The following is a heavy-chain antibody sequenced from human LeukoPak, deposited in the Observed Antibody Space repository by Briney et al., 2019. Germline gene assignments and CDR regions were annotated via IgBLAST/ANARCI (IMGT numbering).Heavy chain of an antibody. CDR1: GGSISSGGYY. Sequence: PSETLSLTCTVSGGSISSGGYYWSWIRQHPGKGLGWIGYIYYSGSTYYNPSLKSRVTISVDTSKNQFSLKLSSVTAADTAVYYCARVVTGYDILTGYYTGGFDYWGQGTLVTVSS. CDR3: ARVVTGYDILTGYYTGGFDY. V-gene: IGHV4-31*03. CDR2: IYYSGST. J-gene: IGHJ4*02. D-gene: IGHD3-9*01.